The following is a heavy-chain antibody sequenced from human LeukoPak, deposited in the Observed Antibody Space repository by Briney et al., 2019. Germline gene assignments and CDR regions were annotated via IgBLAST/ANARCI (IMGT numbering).Heavy chain of an antibody. Sequence: PGGSLRLSCAASGFTFSSYGMHWVRQAPGKGLEWVAVIWYDGSNKYYADSVKGRFTISRDNSKNTLYLQMNSLRAEDTALYYCAKDISSSWFNFDYWGQGTLVTVSS. J-gene: IGHJ4*02. CDR2: IWYDGSNK. CDR1: GFTFSSYG. D-gene: IGHD6-13*01. CDR3: AKDISSSWFNFDY. V-gene: IGHV3-30*02.